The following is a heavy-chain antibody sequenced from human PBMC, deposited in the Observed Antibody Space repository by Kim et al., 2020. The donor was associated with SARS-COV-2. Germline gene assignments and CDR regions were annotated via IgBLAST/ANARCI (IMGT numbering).Heavy chain of an antibody. V-gene: IGHV4-59*08. D-gene: IGHD2-21*01. J-gene: IGHJ3*02. CDR3: AAVGVLLGDDAFDI. CDR1: GGSISSYY. CDR2: IYYSGST. Sequence: SETLSLTCTVSGGSISSYYWSWIRQPPGKGLEWIGYIYYSGSTNYNPSLKSRVTISVDTSKNQFSLKLSSVTAADTAVYYCAAVGVLLGDDAFDIWGQGTMVTVSS.